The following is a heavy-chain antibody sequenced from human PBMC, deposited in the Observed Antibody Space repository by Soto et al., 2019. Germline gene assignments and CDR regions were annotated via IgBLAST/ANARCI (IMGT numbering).Heavy chain of an antibody. J-gene: IGHJ6*02. Sequence: EVQLVQSGAEVKKPGESLKISCKGSGYSFTSYWIGWVRQMPGKGLEWMGIIYPGDSDTRYSPSFQGQVNISADKSISTAYLQWSSLKASDTAMYYCARHGTIAVAGTNYYYGMDVWGQGTTVTVSS. CDR2: IYPGDSDT. D-gene: IGHD6-19*01. V-gene: IGHV5-51*01. CDR1: GYSFTSYW. CDR3: ARHGTIAVAGTNYYYGMDV.